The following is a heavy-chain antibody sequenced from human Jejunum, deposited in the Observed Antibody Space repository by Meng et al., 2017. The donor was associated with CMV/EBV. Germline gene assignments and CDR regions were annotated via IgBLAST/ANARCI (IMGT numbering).Heavy chain of an antibody. Sequence: GYNLSDDNLHWVRQAPGQGLEWMGVIDPTTGSATYAETFQGRVTMTRDTSTSTVYMELSSLRSEDRAVYYCARAVVVRGSYTYDPWGQGTLVTVSS. CDR2: IDPTTGSA. CDR3: ARAVVVRGSYTYDP. CDR1: GYNLSDDN. D-gene: IGHD3-16*01. J-gene: IGHJ5*02. V-gene: IGHV1-46*01.